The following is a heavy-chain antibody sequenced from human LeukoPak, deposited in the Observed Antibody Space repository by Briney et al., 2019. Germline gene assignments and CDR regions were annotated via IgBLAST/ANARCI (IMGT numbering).Heavy chain of an antibody. CDR1: GFTFSDYY. CDR2: ISSSGSTI. CDR3: ASTYSSSWYDLLSYGMDV. V-gene: IGHV3-11*01. Sequence: PGGSLRLSCAASGFTFSDYYMSWIRQAPGKGLEWVSYISSSGSTIYYADSVKGRFTISRDNAKNSLYLQMNSLRAEDTAVYYCASTYSSSWYDLLSYGMDVWGQGTTVTVSS. D-gene: IGHD6-13*01. J-gene: IGHJ6*02.